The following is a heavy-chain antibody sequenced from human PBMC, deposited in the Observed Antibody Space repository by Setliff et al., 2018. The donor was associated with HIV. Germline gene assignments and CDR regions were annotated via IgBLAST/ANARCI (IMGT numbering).Heavy chain of an antibody. CDR2: INHSGST. D-gene: IGHD3-10*01. CDR1: GGSFSGSY. V-gene: IGHV4-34*01. J-gene: IGHJ4*02. Sequence: PSETLSLICAVYGGSFSGSYWSWIRQPPGKGLEWIGEINHSGSTNYNPSLKSRVTISVDTYKNQFSLKVTSVTAADTAVYYCARGNYFGSQSPRGFYFDYWGQGTLVTVSS. CDR3: ARGNYFGSQSPRGFYFDY.